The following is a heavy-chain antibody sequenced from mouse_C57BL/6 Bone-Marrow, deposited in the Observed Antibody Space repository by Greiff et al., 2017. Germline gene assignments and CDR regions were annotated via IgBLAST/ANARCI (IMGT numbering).Heavy chain of an antibody. D-gene: IGHD1-1*01. CDR2: INYDGSST. CDR1: GFTFSDYY. Sequence: EVKLLESEGGLVQPGSSMKLSCTASGFTFSDYYMAWVRQVPEKGLEWVANINYDGSSTHYLDSLKSRFIISRDNAKNIRYLQMSSLKSEDTATYYCARDASTVVATGDCDVWGTGTTVTVSS. J-gene: IGHJ1*03. V-gene: IGHV5-16*01. CDR3: ARDASTVVATGDCDV.